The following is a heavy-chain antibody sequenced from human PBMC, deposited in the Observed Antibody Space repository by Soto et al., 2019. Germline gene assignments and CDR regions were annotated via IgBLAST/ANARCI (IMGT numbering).Heavy chain of an antibody. CDR1: GYTFTSYA. CDR2: INAGNGNT. V-gene: IGHV1-3*01. J-gene: IGHJ4*02. Sequence: ASVKVSCKASGYTFTSYAMHWVRQAPGQRLEWMGWINAGNGNTKYSQKFQGRVTITRDTSASTAYMELSSLRSEDTAVYYCARGYCSGGSCRGYYFDYWGQGTLVTVS. CDR3: ARGYCSGGSCRGYYFDY. D-gene: IGHD2-15*01.